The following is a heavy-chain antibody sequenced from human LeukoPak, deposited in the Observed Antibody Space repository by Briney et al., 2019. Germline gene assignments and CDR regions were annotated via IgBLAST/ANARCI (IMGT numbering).Heavy chain of an antibody. D-gene: IGHD6-13*01. CDR1: GYTFTSYA. Sequence: ASVTVSCKASGYTFTSYAMHWVRQAPGQRLEWMGWINAGNGNTKYSQKFQGRVTITRDTSASTAYMELSSLRSEDTAVYYCARVLGIAAAEPYYWGQGTLVTVPS. J-gene: IGHJ4*02. CDR2: INAGNGNT. V-gene: IGHV1-3*01. CDR3: ARVLGIAAAEPYY.